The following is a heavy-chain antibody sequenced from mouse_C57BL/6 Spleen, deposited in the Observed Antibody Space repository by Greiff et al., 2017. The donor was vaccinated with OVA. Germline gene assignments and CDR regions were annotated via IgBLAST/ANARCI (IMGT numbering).Heavy chain of an antibody. V-gene: IGHV1-55*01. Sequence: QVQLKQPGAELVKPGASVKMSCKASGYTFTSYWITWVKQRPGQGLEWIGDIYPGSGSTNYNEKFKSKATLTVDTSSSTAYMQLSSLTSEDSAVYYCARCNADYAMDYWGQGTSVTVSS. J-gene: IGHJ4*01. CDR2: IYPGSGST. D-gene: IGHD2-1*01. CDR3: ARCNADYAMDY. CDR1: GYTFTSYW.